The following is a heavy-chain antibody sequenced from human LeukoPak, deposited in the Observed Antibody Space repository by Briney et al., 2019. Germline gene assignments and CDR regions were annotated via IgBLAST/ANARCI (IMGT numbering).Heavy chain of an antibody. V-gene: IGHV1-46*01. CDR1: GYTFTSYY. D-gene: IGHD2-2*02. CDR2: INPSGGST. J-gene: IGHJ3*02. CDR3: ARGHCSSTSCYNAFDI. Sequence: ASVTVSCTASGYTFTSYYMHWVRQAPGQGLEWMGIINPSGGSTSYAQKFQGRVTMTRDTSTSTVYMELSSLRSEDTAVYYCARGHCSSTSCYNAFDIWGQGTMVTVSS.